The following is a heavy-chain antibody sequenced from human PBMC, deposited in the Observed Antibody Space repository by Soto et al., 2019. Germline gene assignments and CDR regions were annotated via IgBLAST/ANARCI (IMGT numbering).Heavy chain of an antibody. CDR3: ARAPIAYCSGGSCYSGESDY. V-gene: IGHV4-34*01. D-gene: IGHD2-15*01. J-gene: IGHJ4*02. CDR2: INHSGST. CDR1: GGSFSGYY. Sequence: QVQLQQWGAGLLKPSEILSLTCAVYGGSFSGYYWSWIRQPPGKGLEWIGEINHSGSTNYNPSLKSRVTISVDTSKNQFSLKLSSVTAADTAVYYCARAPIAYCSGGSCYSGESDYWGQGTLVTVSS.